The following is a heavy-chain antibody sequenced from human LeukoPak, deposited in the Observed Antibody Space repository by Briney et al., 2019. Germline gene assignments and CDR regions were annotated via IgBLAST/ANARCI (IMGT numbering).Heavy chain of an antibody. CDR3: AKENWVGATTYYFDY. CDR2: IRYDGSNK. Sequence: GGSLRLSCAASGFTFSSYSMNWVRQAPGKGLEWVAFIRYDGSNKYYADSVKGRFTISRDNSKNTLYLQMNSLRAEDTAVYYCAKENWVGATTYYFDYWGQGTLVTVSS. CDR1: GFTFSSYS. D-gene: IGHD1-26*01. J-gene: IGHJ4*02. V-gene: IGHV3-30*02.